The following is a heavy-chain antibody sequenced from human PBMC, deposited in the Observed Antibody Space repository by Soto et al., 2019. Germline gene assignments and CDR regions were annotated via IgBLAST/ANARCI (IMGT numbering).Heavy chain of an antibody. CDR1: GGSFSGYY. D-gene: IGHD6-19*01. V-gene: IGHV4-34*01. Sequence: QVQLQQWGAGLLKPSETLSLTCAVYGGSFSGYYWSWIRQPPGKGLEWIGEINHSGSTNYNPSLKRRVTISVDTSTTPFSLKLSSVAAADTAVYYCASVTSGWSEYYFDYWGQGTLVTVSS. CDR2: INHSGST. J-gene: IGHJ4*02. CDR3: ASVTSGWSEYYFDY.